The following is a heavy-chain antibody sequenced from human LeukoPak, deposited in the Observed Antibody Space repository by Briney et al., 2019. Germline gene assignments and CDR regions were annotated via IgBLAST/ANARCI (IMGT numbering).Heavy chain of an antibody. Sequence: ASVKVSCKASGYSFVLYGISWVRQAPGEGPEWMGWISTYNGNTKYAEKFQGRVTMTTDTPTSTAYMELRSLRSDDTAVYYCARDEDYGIFVNVDYWGQGNLVTVSS. V-gene: IGHV1-18*01. D-gene: IGHD4-17*01. CDR1: GYSFVLYG. J-gene: IGHJ4*02. CDR3: ARDEDYGIFVNVDY. CDR2: ISTYNGNT.